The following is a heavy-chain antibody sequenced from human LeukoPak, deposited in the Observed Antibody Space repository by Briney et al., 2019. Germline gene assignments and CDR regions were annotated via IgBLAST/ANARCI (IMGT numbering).Heavy chain of an antibody. V-gene: IGHV4-4*07. CDR1: GGSISSYY. CDR3: ARVGNLQYQNWFDP. J-gene: IGHJ5*02. D-gene: IGHD2-2*01. CDR2: IYTTGST. Sequence: SETLSLTCTVSGGSISSYYWSWIRQPAGKGLEWIGRIYTTGSTTYNPSLKSLVTMSVDTSKNQFSLKLSSVTAADTAVYYCARVGNLQYQNWFDPWGQGTLVTVSS.